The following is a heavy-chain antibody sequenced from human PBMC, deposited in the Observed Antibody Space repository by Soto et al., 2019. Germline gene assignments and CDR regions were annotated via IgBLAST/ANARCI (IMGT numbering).Heavy chain of an antibody. Sequence: EVQLVESGEGLVQPGGSLRLSCAASGFTFSSYAMNWVRQAPGKGLEYVSGISSNGGSIFYADSVKGRFTISRDNSKSTLYRQMGGLRAEDMAEYYCARGPVVGTYYDAPLDHWGQGTLVTVSS. J-gene: IGHJ4*02. CDR1: GFTFSSYA. V-gene: IGHV3-64*02. CDR2: ISSNGGSI. D-gene: IGHD3-16*01. CDR3: ARGPVVGTYYDAPLDH.